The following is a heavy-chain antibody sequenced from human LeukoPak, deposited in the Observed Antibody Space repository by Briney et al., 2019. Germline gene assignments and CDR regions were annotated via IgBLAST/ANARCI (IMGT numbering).Heavy chain of an antibody. CDR1: GGSFSGYY. D-gene: IGHD4-17*01. J-gene: IGHJ6*02. V-gene: IGHV4-34*01. CDR3: ARAMTTVTPGDYYYYGMDV. Sequence: SETLSLTCAVYGGSFSGYYWSWIRQPPGKGLEWIGEINHSGSTNYNPSLKSRVTISVDTSKNQFSLKLSSVTAADTAVYYCARAMTTVTPGDYYYYGMDVWGQGTTVTVSS. CDR2: INHSGST.